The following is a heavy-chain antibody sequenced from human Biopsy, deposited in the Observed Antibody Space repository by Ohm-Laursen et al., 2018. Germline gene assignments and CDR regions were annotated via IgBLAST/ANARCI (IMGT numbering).Heavy chain of an antibody. CDR1: GGSISSRNHY. CDR2: VYFSVST. D-gene: IGHD3-3*01. V-gene: IGHV4-39*01. J-gene: IGHJ4*02. CDR3: ARHSLDDFWSGAHYYFDY. Sequence: TLSLTCSLSGGSISSRNHYLGWLRQPPRKGLEWIGHVYFSVSTFCNSFLESRVTVSVDTSKNQFHLRLTSMSASDTAVYYCARHSLDDFWSGAHYYFDYWGLGTLVTVSS.